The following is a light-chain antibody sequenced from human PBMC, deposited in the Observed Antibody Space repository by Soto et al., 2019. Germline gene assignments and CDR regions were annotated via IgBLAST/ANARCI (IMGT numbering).Light chain of an antibody. CDR2: GAS. CDR1: QRVSSSY. J-gene: IGKJ2*01. CDR3: QRYGSSPPFT. Sequence: EIVLTQSPGTLSLSPGERATLSCRASQRVSSSYLAWYQQKPGQAPRLLIYGASSRATGIPDRFSGSGSGTDFTLTISRLEPDDFAGYFCQRYGSSPPFTFCQGTKVEI. V-gene: IGKV3-20*01.